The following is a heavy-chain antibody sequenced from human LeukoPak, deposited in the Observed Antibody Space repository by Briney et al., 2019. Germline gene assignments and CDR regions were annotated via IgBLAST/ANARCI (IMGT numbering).Heavy chain of an antibody. CDR1: GYTFTSYY. CDR2: INPSGGST. Sequence: ASVKVSCKASGYTFTSYYMHWVRQAPGRGLEWMGIINPSGGSTSYALKFQGRVTMTRDTSTSTVYMELSSLRSEDTAVYYCARGDYTRGFDPWGQGTLVTVSS. CDR3: ARGDYTRGFDP. J-gene: IGHJ5*02. V-gene: IGHV1-46*01. D-gene: IGHD4-11*01.